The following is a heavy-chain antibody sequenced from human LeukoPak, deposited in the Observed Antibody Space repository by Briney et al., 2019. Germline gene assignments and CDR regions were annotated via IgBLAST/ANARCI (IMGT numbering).Heavy chain of an antibody. CDR2: ISAYNGNT. V-gene: IGHV1-18*01. D-gene: IGHD2-2*01. J-gene: IGHJ4*02. Sequence: ASVKVPCKASGYTFTSYGISWVRQAPGQGLEWMGWISAYNGNTNYAQKLQGRVTMTTDTSTSTAYMELRSLRSDDTAVYYCARAPTSWETFDYWGQGTLVTVSS. CDR1: GYTFTSYG. CDR3: ARAPTSWETFDY.